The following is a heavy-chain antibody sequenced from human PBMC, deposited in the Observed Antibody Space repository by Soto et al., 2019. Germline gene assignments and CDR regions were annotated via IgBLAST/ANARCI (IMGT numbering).Heavy chain of an antibody. CDR3: AREYYYDSSVFPHFDY. CDR1: GGTFSSYA. CDR2: ISAYNGNT. J-gene: IGHJ4*02. D-gene: IGHD3-22*01. Sequence: EASVKVSCKASGGTFSSYAISWVRQAPGQGLEWMGGISAYNGNTNCAQKLQGRVTMTTDTSTSTAYMELRSLRSDDTAVYYCAREYYYDSSVFPHFDYWGQGTLVTVSS. V-gene: IGHV1-18*01.